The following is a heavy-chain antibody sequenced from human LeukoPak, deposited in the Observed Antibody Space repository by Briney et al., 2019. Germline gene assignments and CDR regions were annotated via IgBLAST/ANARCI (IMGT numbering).Heavy chain of an antibody. CDR3: APIFGDYSDFDS. Sequence: SETLSLTCAVYGGSFSSCYWSWIRQPPGKGLEWIGEIKHTGGTNYNPSLRSRVTISLDTSKNQFSLRLSSVTAADTAVYYCAPIFGDYSDFDSWGKGTLVTVSS. V-gene: IGHV4-34*01. J-gene: IGHJ4*01. CDR2: IKHTGGT. D-gene: IGHD4-17*01. CDR1: GGSFSSCY.